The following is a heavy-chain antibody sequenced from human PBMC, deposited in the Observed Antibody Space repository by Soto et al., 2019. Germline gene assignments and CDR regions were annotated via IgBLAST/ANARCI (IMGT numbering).Heavy chain of an antibody. J-gene: IGHJ4*01. V-gene: IGHV5-51*01. Sequence: GGSLKISCKGSGYTFRNYWIGWGRQTPGKGLGWVGIIYPGDSDASYSPSFEGQVTFSGDKSNNTAYLQRNSLKASDTAMYYCARQGGEYTSRSYYWGQGTLVTVSS. CDR1: GYTFRNYW. CDR3: ARQGGEYTSRSYY. CDR2: IYPGDSDA. D-gene: IGHD6-13*01.